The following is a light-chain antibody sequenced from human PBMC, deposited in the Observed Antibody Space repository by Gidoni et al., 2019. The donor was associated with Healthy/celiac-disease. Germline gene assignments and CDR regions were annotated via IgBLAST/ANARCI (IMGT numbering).Light chain of an antibody. J-gene: IGKJ5*01. Sequence: EIMLTQPPATLPVSPGERATLSCRASQSVSSNLAWYQQKPGQAPRLLIYGASTRATGIPARFGGSGSGTEFTLTISSLQSEDFAVYYCQQYNNWPPITFGQGTRLEIK. V-gene: IGKV3-15*01. CDR2: GAS. CDR3: QQYNNWPPIT. CDR1: QSVSSN.